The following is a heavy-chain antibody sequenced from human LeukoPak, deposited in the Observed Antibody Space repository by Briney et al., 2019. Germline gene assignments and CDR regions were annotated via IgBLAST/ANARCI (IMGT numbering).Heavy chain of an antibody. CDR3: AKDRSGSYDY. CDR2: ISYDGSNK. J-gene: IGHJ4*02. Sequence: GGSLRLSCAASGFTLSSDGMHWVRQAPGKGLEWVAVISYDGSNKYYADSVKGRFTISRDNSKNTLYLQMNSLRAEDTAVYYCAKDRSGSYDYWGQGTLVTVSS. D-gene: IGHD1-26*01. CDR1: GFTLSSDG. V-gene: IGHV3-30*18.